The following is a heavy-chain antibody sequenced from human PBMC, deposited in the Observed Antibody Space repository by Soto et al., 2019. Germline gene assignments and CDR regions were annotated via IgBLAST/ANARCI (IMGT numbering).Heavy chain of an antibody. CDR2: ISWNSGSI. V-gene: IGHV3-9*01. CDR1: GFTFDDYA. D-gene: IGHD3-10*01. J-gene: IGHJ3*02. Sequence: EVQLLESGGGLVQPGGSLRLSCAASGFTFDDYAMHWVRQAPGKGLEWVSGISWNSGSIGYADSVKGRFTISRDNAKNSLYLQMNSLRAEDTALYYCAKDIVGFESSGSNAFDIWGQGTMVTVSS. CDR3: AKDIVGFESSGSNAFDI.